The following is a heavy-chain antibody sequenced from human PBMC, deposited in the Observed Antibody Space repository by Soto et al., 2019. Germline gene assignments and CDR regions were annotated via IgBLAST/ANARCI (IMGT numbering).Heavy chain of an antibody. CDR2: INHSGST. CDR3: ARGRTYYYDSSGSFDP. CDR1: GGSFSGYY. V-gene: IGHV4-34*01. Sequence: PSETLSLTCAVYGGSFSGYYWSWIRQPPGKGLEWIGEINHSGSTNYNPSLKSRVTISVDTSKNQFSLKLSSVTAADTAVYYCARGRTYYYDSSGSFDPWGQGTLVTVSS. D-gene: IGHD3-22*01. J-gene: IGHJ5*02.